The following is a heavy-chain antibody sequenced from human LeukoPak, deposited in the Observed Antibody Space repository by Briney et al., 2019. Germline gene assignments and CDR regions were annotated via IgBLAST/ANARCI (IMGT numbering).Heavy chain of an antibody. V-gene: IGHV4-61*09. D-gene: IGHD1-1*01. J-gene: IGHJ5*02. CDR2: IFATGPG. CDR1: GASINSSPYY. CDR3: GGSLNAARSFDP. Sequence: PSQTLSLTCTVSGASINSSPYYWTWLRQPAGKGLEWFGHIFATGPGSYNPSLRSPLTISRDTSNNEFSLSLNSVTAPDTAVYYCGGSLNAARSFDPWGQGTLVTVSS.